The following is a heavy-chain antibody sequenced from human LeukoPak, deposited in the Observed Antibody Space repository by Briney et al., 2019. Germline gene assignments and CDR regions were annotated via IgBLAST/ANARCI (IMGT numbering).Heavy chain of an antibody. CDR2: ISSSSSTI. D-gene: IGHD1-14*01. J-gene: IGHJ5*02. CDR1: GFTFSTYS. CDR3: AKDTTPPKAGFDP. Sequence: PGGSLRLSCAASGFTFSTYSMNWVRQAPGKGLEWVSYISSSSSTIYYADSVKARFSISRDNAKNSLHLQMNSLRAEDTAVYYCAKDTTPPKAGFDPWGQGTLVTVSS. V-gene: IGHV3-48*01.